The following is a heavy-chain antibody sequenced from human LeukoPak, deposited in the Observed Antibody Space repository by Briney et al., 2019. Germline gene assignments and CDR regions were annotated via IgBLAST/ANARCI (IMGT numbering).Heavy chain of an antibody. D-gene: IGHD1-26*01. CDR3: AKDEKSGDAFDI. V-gene: IGHV3-30*02. Sequence: PGGSLRLSCAASGFTFSSYGMHWVRQAPGKWLEWVAFIRYDGSNKYYADSVKGRFTISRDNSKNTLYMQMNSLRAEDTAVYYCAKDEKSGDAFDIWGQGTMVTVSS. CDR1: GFTFSSYG. CDR2: IRYDGSNK. J-gene: IGHJ3*02.